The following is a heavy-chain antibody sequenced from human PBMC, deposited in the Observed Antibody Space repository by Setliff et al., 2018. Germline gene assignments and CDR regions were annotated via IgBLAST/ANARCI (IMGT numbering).Heavy chain of an antibody. CDR2: TIPVFGTT. CDR3: ATSWGATPFDY. J-gene: IGHJ4*02. CDR1: GYIFTSYG. D-gene: IGHD1-26*01. V-gene: IGHV1-18*01. Sequence: ASVKVSCKASGYIFTSYGISWVRQAPGRGLEWMGGTIPVFGTTDYSQKFQGRVTMTTDTSTSTAYMELRSLRSDDTAVYYCATSWGATPFDYWGQGTLVTVSS.